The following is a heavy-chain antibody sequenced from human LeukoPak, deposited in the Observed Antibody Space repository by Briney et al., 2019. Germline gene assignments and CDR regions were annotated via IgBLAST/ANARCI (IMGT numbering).Heavy chain of an antibody. CDR1: GFTFSSYA. V-gene: IGHV3-30*04. Sequence: GGSLRLSCAASGFTFSSYAMHWVRQAPGKGLEWVAVISYDGSNKYYADSVKGRFTISRDNSKNTLYLQMNSLRAEDTAVYYCAKDLQNFYYYGSVDAFDIWGQGTMVTVSS. J-gene: IGHJ3*02. D-gene: IGHD3-10*01. CDR2: ISYDGSNK. CDR3: AKDLQNFYYYGSVDAFDI.